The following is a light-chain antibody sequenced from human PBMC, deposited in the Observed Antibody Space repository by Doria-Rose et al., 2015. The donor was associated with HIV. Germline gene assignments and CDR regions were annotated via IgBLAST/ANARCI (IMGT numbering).Light chain of an antibody. CDR1: QSLLYTSKNY. CDR3: QQYYDTPS. CDR2: WAS. Sequence: TQSPESLGMSLGERATLNCKSNQSLLYTSKNYLAWYQQKPGQPPKLLIYWASTRQSGVPARFSGSGSGTDFTLTTSSLEAEDVAVYYCQQYYDTPSFGPGTTVDIQ. V-gene: IGKV4-1*01. J-gene: IGKJ3*01.